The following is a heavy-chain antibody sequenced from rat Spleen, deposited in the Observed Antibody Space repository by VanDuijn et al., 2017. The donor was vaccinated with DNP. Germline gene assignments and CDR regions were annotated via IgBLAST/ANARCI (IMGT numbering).Heavy chain of an antibody. J-gene: IGHJ3*01. CDR2: IPSSSGNI. CDR1: GFTFNDYW. CDR3: ARSTITAISNWFLY. Sequence: EVQLVESGGGLVQPGRSLKLSCVAAGFTFNDYWMTWIRQVPGKGLDWVASIPSSSGNIYYTDSVKGRFTISRDNAKNTLYLHMNSLRSEDTATYYCARSTITAISNWFLYWGQGTLVIISS. D-gene: IGHD1-2*01. V-gene: IGHV5-31*01.